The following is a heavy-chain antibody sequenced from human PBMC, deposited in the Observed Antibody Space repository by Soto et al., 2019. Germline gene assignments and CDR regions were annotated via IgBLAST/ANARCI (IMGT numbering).Heavy chain of an antibody. V-gene: IGHV5-51*01. J-gene: IGHJ3*02. CDR2: FYPGDSTS. CDR3: ARIIGYCRNNDCSWTFDI. D-gene: IGHD2-2*03. Sequence: PGESLKISCKTSGYSFISYWVAWVRQKPGKGLEWMGTFYPGDSTSTYSPSFQVEVTISVDKSISTAYLHLSSLKASDTAMYYCARIIGYCRNNDCSWTFDIWGQGTKVTVSS. CDR1: GYSFISYW.